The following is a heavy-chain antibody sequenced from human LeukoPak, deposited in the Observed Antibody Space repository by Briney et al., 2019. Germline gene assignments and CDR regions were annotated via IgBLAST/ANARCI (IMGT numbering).Heavy chain of an antibody. V-gene: IGHV4-59*08. J-gene: IGHJ4*02. CDR3: ARRVTGRGTFYFDY. D-gene: IGHD1-7*01. CDR1: GDSINAYY. CDR2: IYYTGNT. Sequence: SETLSLTCTVSGDSINAYYWTWIRQPPGKELEWIGYIYYTGNTNYNPALKSRVTISLDTSRNQFSLKLSSVTAADTAVYYCARRVTGRGTFYFDYWGQGSLITVSS.